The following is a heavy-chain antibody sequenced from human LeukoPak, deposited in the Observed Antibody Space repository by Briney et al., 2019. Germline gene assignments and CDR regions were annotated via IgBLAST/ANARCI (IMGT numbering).Heavy chain of an antibody. Sequence: PSETLSLTCTVSGGSITGYYWSWIRQPPGKGLEWIGYIYYSGSTNYNPSLKSRVTVSVDTSKNQFSLKLSSVTAADTAVYYCARTTSVSGWYGLRWFDPWGQGTLVTVSS. J-gene: IGHJ5*02. D-gene: IGHD6-19*01. CDR3: ARTTSVSGWYGLRWFDP. CDR1: GGSITGYY. CDR2: IYYSGST. V-gene: IGHV4-59*01.